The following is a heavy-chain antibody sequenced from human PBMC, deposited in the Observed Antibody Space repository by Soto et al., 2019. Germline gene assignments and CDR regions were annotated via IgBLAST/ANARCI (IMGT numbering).Heavy chain of an antibody. V-gene: IGHV3-30*18. CDR3: AKDLLRPGRAYGMDV. CDR1: GFTFSTYG. J-gene: IGHJ6*02. CDR2: ISYDGSNK. D-gene: IGHD6-25*01. Sequence: QVQLVESGGGVVQPGRSLRLSCAASGFTFSTYGMHWVRQAPGKGLEWVAVISYDGSNKYYADSVKGRFTISRDNSKNTLYLQMNNLRPEDTAVYYCAKDLLRPGRAYGMDVWGQGTTVTVSS.